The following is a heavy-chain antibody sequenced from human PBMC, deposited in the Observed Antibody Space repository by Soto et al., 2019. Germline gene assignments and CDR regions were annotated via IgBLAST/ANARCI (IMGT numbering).Heavy chain of an antibody. D-gene: IGHD6-19*01. V-gene: IGHV4-39*01. Sequence: QLQLQESGPGLVKPSETLSLTCTVSGGSTSSSGFYWGWIRQPPGKGLEWIGCIYHSGSTYYIPSLKSRVTISVDTSTNRFSLTLTSVTAADTGVYYCARHSGRSHIAGAGIDYWGQGTLVTVSS. CDR2: IYHSGST. CDR3: ARHSGRSHIAGAGIDY. CDR1: GGSTSSSGFY. J-gene: IGHJ4*02.